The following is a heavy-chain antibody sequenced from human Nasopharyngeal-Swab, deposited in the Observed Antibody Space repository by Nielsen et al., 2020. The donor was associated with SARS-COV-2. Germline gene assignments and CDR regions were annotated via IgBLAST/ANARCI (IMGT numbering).Heavy chain of an antibody. CDR3: ARDWQDIVVVVADSGAFDI. Sequence: GESLKISCAASGFTFSSYSMNWVRQAPGKGLEWVSSISSSSSYIYYADSVKGRFTISRDNAKNPLYLQMNSLRAEDTAVYYCARDWQDIVVVVADSGAFDIWGQGTMVTVSS. CDR1: GFTFSSYS. CDR2: ISSSSSYI. D-gene: IGHD2-15*01. J-gene: IGHJ3*02. V-gene: IGHV3-21*01.